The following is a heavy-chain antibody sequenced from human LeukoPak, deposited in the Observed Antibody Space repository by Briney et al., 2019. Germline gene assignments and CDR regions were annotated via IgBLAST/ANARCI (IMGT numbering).Heavy chain of an antibody. CDR1: GFTFSSYG. J-gene: IGHJ3*01. D-gene: IGHD3-16*02. V-gene: IGHV3-30*02. CDR2: IRYDGSKK. Sequence: GRSLRLSCAASGFTFSSYGMHWVRQAPGKGLEWVAFIRYDGSKKDYVDSVKGRFTISRDNSNNTVYLQMNSLSAGDTAVYYCAKDSFFDYDWGSHRYGAFDFWGQGTIVTVAS. CDR3: AKDSFFDYDWGSHRYGAFDF.